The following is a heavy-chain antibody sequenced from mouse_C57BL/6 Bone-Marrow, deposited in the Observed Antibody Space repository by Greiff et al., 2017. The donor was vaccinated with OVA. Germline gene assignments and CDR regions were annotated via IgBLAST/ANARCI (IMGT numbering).Heavy chain of an antibody. CDR2: ISYDGSN. J-gene: IGHJ3*01. V-gene: IGHV3-6*01. D-gene: IGHD2-4*01. Sequence: EVQLMESGPGLVKPSQSLSLTCSVTGYSITSGYYWNWIRQFPGNKLEWMGYISYDGSNNYNPSLKNRISITRDTSKNQFFLKLNSVTTEDTATYYCARDRYYDYDWFAYWGQGTLVTVSA. CDR3: ARDRYYDYDWFAY. CDR1: GYSITSGYY.